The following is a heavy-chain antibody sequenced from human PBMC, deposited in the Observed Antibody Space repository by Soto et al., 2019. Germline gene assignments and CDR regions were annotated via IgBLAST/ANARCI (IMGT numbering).Heavy chain of an antibody. V-gene: IGHV3-33*01. Sequence: QVQVVESGGGVVQPGTSLRLSCAASGFTFSNFGMHWVRQAPGKGLEWVAVIWHDGKNKYYADSAKGRFTISRDNSKNTLYLQINSLRAEDTAVYYCARDPGQDEAMDYWGQGTLVTVSS. CDR1: GFTFSNFG. CDR3: ARDPGQDEAMDY. J-gene: IGHJ4*02. CDR2: IWHDGKNK.